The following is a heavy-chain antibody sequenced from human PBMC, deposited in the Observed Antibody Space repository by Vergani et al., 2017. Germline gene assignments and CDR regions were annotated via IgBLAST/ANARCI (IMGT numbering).Heavy chain of an antibody. CDR3: ATPRLRFSYYYYYGMDV. CDR2: FDPEDGET. D-gene: IGHD5-12*01. CDR1: GYTFTSYD. V-gene: IGHV1-24*01. J-gene: IGHJ6*02. Sequence: QVQLVQSGAEVKKPGASVKVSCKASGYTFTSYDINWVRQATGQGLEWMGGFDPEDGETIYAQKFQGRVTMTEDTSTDTAYMELSSLRSEDTAVYYCATPRLRFSYYYYYGMDVWGQGTTVTVSS.